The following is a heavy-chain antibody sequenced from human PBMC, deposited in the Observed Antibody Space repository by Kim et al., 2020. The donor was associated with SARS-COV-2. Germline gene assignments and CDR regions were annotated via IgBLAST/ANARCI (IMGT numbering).Heavy chain of an antibody. CDR3: ARMLLVGATIDY. J-gene: IGHJ4*02. V-gene: IGHV4-59*01. Sequence: NYNPSLKSRVTISVDTSKNQFSLKLSSVTAADTAVYYCARMLLVGATIDYWGQGTLVTVSS. D-gene: IGHD1-26*01.